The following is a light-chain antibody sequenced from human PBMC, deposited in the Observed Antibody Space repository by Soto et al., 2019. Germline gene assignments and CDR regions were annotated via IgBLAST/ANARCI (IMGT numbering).Light chain of an antibody. CDR2: EVT. J-gene: IGLJ1*01. CDR1: SRDVAAYNY. CDR3: SSYRSTTPLYV. Sequence: QSALTQPASVSGSPGQSITISCTGTSRDVAAYNYVSWYQQYPGKAPKLIIYEVTNRPSGVSNRFSGFKSDNTASLTISGLLPEDEADYYCSSYRSTTPLYVFGTGTKLTVL. V-gene: IGLV2-14*01.